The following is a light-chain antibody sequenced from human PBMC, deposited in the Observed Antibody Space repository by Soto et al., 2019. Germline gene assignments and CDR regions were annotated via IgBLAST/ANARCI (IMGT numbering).Light chain of an antibody. CDR1: QSISTW. Sequence: DIQMTQSPSTLSASVGDRVTITCRASQSISTWLAWYQQEPGKAPKLLIHKASSLQSGVPSRFSGSGSGTDFTLTISSLHPDDFATYYCLQHNTFPPTFGQGTKVDIK. J-gene: IGKJ1*01. CDR2: KAS. V-gene: IGKV1-5*03. CDR3: LQHNTFPPT.